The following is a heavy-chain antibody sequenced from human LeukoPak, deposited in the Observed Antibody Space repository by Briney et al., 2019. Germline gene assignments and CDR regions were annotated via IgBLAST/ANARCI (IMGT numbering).Heavy chain of an antibody. CDR3: AKAVEAGYFDY. V-gene: IGHV3-9*01. J-gene: IGHJ4*02. D-gene: IGHD6-13*01. CDR1: GFTFDDYA. CDR2: ISWNSGSI. Sequence: PGRSLRLSCAASGFTFDDYAMHWVRQAPGKGLEWVSGISWNSGSIGYADSVKGRFTISRDNAKNSLYLQMNSLRAEDTALYYCAKAVEAGYFDYWGQGTLVTVSS.